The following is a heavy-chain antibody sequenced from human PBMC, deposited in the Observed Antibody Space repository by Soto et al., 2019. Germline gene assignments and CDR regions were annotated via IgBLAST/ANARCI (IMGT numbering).Heavy chain of an antibody. Sequence: QVQLQESGPGLVKPSQTLSLTCTVSGGSISSGGYYWSWIRQHPGKGLEWIGYIYYSGSTYYNPSLKRRVTISVDTSKNQFSLKLSSVTAADTAVYYCASTSTVVTPWYFDLWGRGTLVTVSS. CDR1: GGSISSGGYY. CDR3: ASTSTVVTPWYFDL. D-gene: IGHD4-17*01. J-gene: IGHJ2*01. V-gene: IGHV4-31*03. CDR2: IYYSGST.